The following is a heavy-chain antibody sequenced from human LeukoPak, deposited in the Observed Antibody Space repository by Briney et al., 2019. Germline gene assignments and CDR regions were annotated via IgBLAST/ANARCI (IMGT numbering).Heavy chain of an antibody. J-gene: IGHJ4*02. CDR1: GGPISTYY. CDR2: IYYFGNT. D-gene: IGHD7-27*01. Sequence: SETLSLTCSVSGGPISTYYWSWVRQPPGKGLEWTGYIYYFGNTDYNPSLKSRVTISVDTSKNQFSLNLRSVTAADTAVYYCAKLGSPRAFWGQGILVRVSS. CDR3: AKLGSPRAF. V-gene: IGHV4-59*01.